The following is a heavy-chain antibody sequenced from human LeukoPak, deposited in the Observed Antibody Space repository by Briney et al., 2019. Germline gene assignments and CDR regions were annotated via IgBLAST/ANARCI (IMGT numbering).Heavy chain of an antibody. J-gene: IGHJ4*02. CDR3: ARDPSDYDFWSGYYVPYYFDY. V-gene: IGHV3-21*01. Sequence: GGSLRLSCAASGFTFSSYSMNWVRQAPGKGLEWVSSISSSSSYIYYADSVKGRFTISRDNAKNSLYLQVNSLRAEDTAVYYCARDPSDYDFWSGYYVPYYFDYWGQGTLVTVSS. D-gene: IGHD3-3*01. CDR1: GFTFSSYS. CDR2: ISSSSSYI.